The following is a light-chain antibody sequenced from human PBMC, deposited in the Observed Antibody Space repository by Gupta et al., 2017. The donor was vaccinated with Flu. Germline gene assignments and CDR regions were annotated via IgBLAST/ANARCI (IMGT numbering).Light chain of an antibody. J-gene: IGKJ1*01. CDR3: QQDCLSPPT. Sequence: EIVLTQSPGTLSLSPGERVTLSCRASQSVTSSYLAWYQQKPGQAPRLLMYGASSRATGIPDRFSGSGFGTDFTLTISRLEPEDFAVYYCQQDCLSPPTFGQGTKVEIK. CDR1: QSVTSSY. CDR2: GAS. V-gene: IGKV3-20*01.